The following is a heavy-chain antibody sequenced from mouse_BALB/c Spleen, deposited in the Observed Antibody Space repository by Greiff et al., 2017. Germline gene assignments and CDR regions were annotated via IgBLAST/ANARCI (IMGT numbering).Heavy chain of an antibody. CDR2: ISYSGST. D-gene: IGHD1-1*01. Sequence: EVQLQQSGPGLVKPSQSLSLTCTVTGYSITSDYAWNWIRQFPGNKLEWMGYISYSGSTSYNPSLKSRISITRDTSKNQFFLQLNSVTTEDTATYYCARGNYGSRRGYFDVWGAGTTVTVSS. J-gene: IGHJ1*01. CDR3: ARGNYGSRRGYFDV. CDR1: GYSITSDYA. V-gene: IGHV3-2*02.